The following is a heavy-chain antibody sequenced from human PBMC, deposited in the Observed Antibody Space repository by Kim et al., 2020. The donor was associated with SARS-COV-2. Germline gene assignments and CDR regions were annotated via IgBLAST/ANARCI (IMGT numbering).Heavy chain of an antibody. V-gene: IGHV3-30*07. CDR3: ARERYCSSTSCHDAFDI. J-gene: IGHJ3*02. D-gene: IGHD2-2*01. Sequence: VKGRFTISRDNSKNTLYLQMNSLRAEDTAVYYCARERYCSSTSCHDAFDIWGQGTMVTVSS.